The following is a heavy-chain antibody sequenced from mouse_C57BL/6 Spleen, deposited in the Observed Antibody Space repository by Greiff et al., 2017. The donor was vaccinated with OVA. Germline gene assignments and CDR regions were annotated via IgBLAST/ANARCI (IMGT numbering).Heavy chain of an antibody. CDR1: GYTFTDYE. Sequence: VQGVESGAELVRPGASVTLSCKASGYTFTDYEMHWVKQTPVHGLEWIGAIDPETGGTAYNQKFKGKAILTADKSSSTAYMELRSLTSEDSAVYYCTREIYGNGYFDYWGQGTTLTVSS. V-gene: IGHV1-15*01. CDR2: IDPETGGT. J-gene: IGHJ2*01. D-gene: IGHD2-1*01. CDR3: TREIYGNGYFDY.